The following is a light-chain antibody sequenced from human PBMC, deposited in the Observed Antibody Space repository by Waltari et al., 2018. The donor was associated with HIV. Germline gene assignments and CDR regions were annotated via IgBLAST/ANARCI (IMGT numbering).Light chain of an antibody. CDR2: DVT. J-gene: IGLJ3*02. CDR3: FSYATGSYWV. V-gene: IGLV2-11*01. CDR1: SIVVVYYHF. Sequence: SVLPPPCLVSASARPTITISCTSTSIVVVYYHFASWYQQHPGKAPKLMIYDVTTRPSGVPDRFSGSKSGNTASLTISMLQAEDEADYYCFSYATGSYWVFGGGTKLTAL.